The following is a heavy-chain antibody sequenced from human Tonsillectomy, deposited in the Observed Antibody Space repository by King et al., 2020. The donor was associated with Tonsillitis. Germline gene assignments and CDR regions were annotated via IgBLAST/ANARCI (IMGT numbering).Heavy chain of an antibody. CDR3: ARLTYYDYVWGAYLDAFDI. CDR2: IFYSGIT. J-gene: IGHJ3*02. V-gene: IGHV4-39*01. D-gene: IGHD3-16*01. CDR1: GGSISSSNYY. Sequence: LQLQESGPGLVKPSETLSLTCTVSGGSISSSNYYWGWIRQPPGKGLEWIGSIFYSGITYYNPSLKSRVTISVDTSKNQFSLKRGSVTSADTAVYYCARLTYYDYVWGAYLDAFDIWGQGTMVTVSS.